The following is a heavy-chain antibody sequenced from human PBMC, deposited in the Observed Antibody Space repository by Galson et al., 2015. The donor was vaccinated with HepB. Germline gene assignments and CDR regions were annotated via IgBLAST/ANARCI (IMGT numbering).Heavy chain of an antibody. CDR2: IYHNGRT. CDR3: ARAPGDSSSWGY. Sequence: ETLSLTCAVSGGSISSNDYWTWVRQAPGKGLEWIGEIYHNGRTNYNPSLKSRVTMSVDKSKNQFSLKLSAVTAADTAVYYCARAPGDSSSWGYWGQGILVTVSS. V-gene: IGHV4-4*02. CDR1: GGSISSNDY. D-gene: IGHD6-13*01. J-gene: IGHJ4*02.